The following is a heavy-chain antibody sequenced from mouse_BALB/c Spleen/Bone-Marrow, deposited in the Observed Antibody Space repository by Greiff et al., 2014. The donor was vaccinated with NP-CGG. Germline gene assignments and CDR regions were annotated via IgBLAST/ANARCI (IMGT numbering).Heavy chain of an antibody. CDR3: ASGGPTMITYYAMDY. Sequence: DVKLQESGPSLVKPSQTLSLTCSVTGDSITSGYWNWIRKFPANKLEYMGYINFSGSTYYNPSLESRISITRDTSKNQYYLHLNSVTTEDTATYYCASGGPTMITYYAMDYWGQGTSVTVSS. V-gene: IGHV3-8*02. D-gene: IGHD2-4*01. J-gene: IGHJ4*01. CDR1: GDSITSGY. CDR2: INFSGST.